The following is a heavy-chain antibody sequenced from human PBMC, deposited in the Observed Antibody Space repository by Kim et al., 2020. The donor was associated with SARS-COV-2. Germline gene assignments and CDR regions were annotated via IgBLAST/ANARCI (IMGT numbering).Heavy chain of an antibody. CDR1: GYTFTSYD. CDR2: MNPNSGNT. V-gene: IGHV1-8*01. CDR3: ARGFRADYVIYYYYGMDG. Sequence: ASVKVSCKASGYTFTSYDINWVRQATGQGLEWMGWMNPNSGNTGYAQKFQGRVTMTRNTSISTAYMELSSLRSEDTAVYYCARGFRADYVIYYYYGMDGWGQGTTVTVSS. D-gene: IGHD4-17*01. J-gene: IGHJ6*02.